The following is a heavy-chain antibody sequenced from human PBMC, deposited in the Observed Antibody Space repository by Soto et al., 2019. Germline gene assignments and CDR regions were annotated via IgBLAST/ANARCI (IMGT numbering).Heavy chain of an antibody. CDR2: INAGSGNT. Sequence: QVQLVQSGAEVKKPGASVKASCTASGYTFTHYAIHWVRHAPGQRLEWMGFINAGSGNTKYSQTFQGRLTFTKDTAASTAYMDLSSLRSEDTAIYYCASGLAADGAWGQGTLVTVSS. J-gene: IGHJ5*02. D-gene: IGHD6-13*01. CDR3: ASGLAADGA. CDR1: GYTFTHYA. V-gene: IGHV1-3*01.